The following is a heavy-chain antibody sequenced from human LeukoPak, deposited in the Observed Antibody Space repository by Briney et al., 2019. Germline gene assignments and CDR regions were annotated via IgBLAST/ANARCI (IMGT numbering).Heavy chain of an antibody. J-gene: IGHJ4*02. D-gene: IGHD5-24*01. CDR2: IIPILGIA. Sequence: GSSVKVSCKASGGTFSSYAISWVRQAPGQGLEWMGRIIPILGIANYAQKFQGRVTITADKSTSTAYMELSSLRSEDTAVYYCARVAEQGRDGYQAPFDYWGQGTLVTVSS. V-gene: IGHV1-69*04. CDR1: GGTFSSYA. CDR3: ARVAEQGRDGYQAPFDY.